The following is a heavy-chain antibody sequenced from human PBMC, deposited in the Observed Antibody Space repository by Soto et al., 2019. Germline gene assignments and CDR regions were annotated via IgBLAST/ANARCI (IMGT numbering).Heavy chain of an antibody. CDR3: ARDRSSWYRDY. CDR1: GGSISTYY. Sequence: EPQSLTCHFSGGSISTYYWSWIRQPAGKGLDCIGRIYTSGSTNYNPSLKSRVTMSVDPSKNQFSLKLSSVTAADTAVYCCARDRSSWYRDYGGQGTRVKVSS. D-gene: IGHD6-13*01. CDR2: IYTSGST. V-gene: IGHV4-4*07. J-gene: IGHJ4*02.